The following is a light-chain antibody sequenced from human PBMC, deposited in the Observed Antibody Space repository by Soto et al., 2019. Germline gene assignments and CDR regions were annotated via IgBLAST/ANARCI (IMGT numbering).Light chain of an antibody. CDR3: SSYRSVDANVFGVV. CDR2: DVT. CDR1: SIDVGGYNF. J-gene: IGLJ3*02. Sequence: QSALTQPASVSASPGQSITISCTGTSIDVGGYNFVSWYQQHPGNAPLLLIYDVTHRPSGVSDRFSGSRSGNTASLTISGLQSEDESDYYCSSYRSVDANVFGVVFGGGTKLTVL. V-gene: IGLV2-14*03.